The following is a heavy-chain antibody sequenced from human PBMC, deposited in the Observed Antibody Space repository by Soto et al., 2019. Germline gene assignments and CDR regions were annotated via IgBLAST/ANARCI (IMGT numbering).Heavy chain of an antibody. D-gene: IGHD2-2*01. J-gene: IGHJ4*02. CDR1: GGSISSSSYY. Sequence: QLQLQESGPGLVKPSETLSLTCTVSGGSISSSSYYWGWIRQPPGKGLEWIGSIYYSGSTYYNPSLKSRVTISLNTSKNQFSLNLSSVPAADTAGYYCASRGCSRTGCWDWGQGTLVTVSS. CDR3: ASRGCSRTGCWD. CDR2: IYYSGST. V-gene: IGHV4-39*01.